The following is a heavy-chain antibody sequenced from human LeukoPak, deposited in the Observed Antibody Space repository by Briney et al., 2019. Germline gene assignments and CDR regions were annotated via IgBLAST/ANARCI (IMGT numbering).Heavy chain of an antibody. CDR2: IYSDGTT. CDR1: GFTVSNNY. Sequence: GGSLRLSCAASGFTVSNNYMSWVRQAPGKGLEWVSVIYSDGTTSYADSVKARFTISRDDSKDTLYLQMNSLRAEDTAVYYCARVWYTSSRGERYYFDYWGQGTLVTVSS. V-gene: IGHV3-66*01. D-gene: IGHD6-13*01. J-gene: IGHJ4*02. CDR3: ARVWYTSSRGERYYFDY.